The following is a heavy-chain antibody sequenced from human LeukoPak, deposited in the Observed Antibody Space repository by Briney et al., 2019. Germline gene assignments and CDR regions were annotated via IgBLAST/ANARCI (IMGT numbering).Heavy chain of an antibody. CDR2: VYHSGST. CDR1: GYSISSGYC. CDR3: ARAQVGAKDY. D-gene: IGHD1-26*01. Sequence: SETLSLTCTVSGYSISSGYCWGWIRQPPGKGLEWIGSVYHSGSTYYNPSLKSRVTISVDTSKNQFSLKLSSVTAADTAVYYCARAQVGAKDYWGQGTLVTVSS. V-gene: IGHV4-38-2*02. J-gene: IGHJ4*02.